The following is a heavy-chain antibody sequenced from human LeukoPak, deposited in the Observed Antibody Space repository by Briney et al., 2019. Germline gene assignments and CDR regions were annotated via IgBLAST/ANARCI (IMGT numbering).Heavy chain of an antibody. CDR2: IIPILGIA. D-gene: IGHD6-19*01. Sequence: GASVKVSCKASGGTFSSYAISWVRQAPRQGLEWMGRIIPILGIANYAQKFQGRVTITADKSTSTAYMELSSLRSEDTAVYYCARDSREQWLVEFYGMDVWGQGTTVTVSS. CDR3: ARDSREQWLVEFYGMDV. CDR1: GGTFSSYA. V-gene: IGHV1-69*04. J-gene: IGHJ6*02.